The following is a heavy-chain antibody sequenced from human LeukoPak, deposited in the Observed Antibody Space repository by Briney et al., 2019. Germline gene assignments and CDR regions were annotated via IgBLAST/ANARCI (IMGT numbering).Heavy chain of an antibody. V-gene: IGHV1-69*01. J-gene: IGHJ4*02. Sequence: SVKVSCKASGGTFIRYAISWVRQAPGQGLEWMGGIIPIFRTTNYAQKFQGRVTITADESTSTAYMELSSLRSEDTAVYYCARDASIYDSRAYYYLWWGQGTLVTVSS. CDR1: GGTFIRYA. CDR2: IIPIFRTT. CDR3: ARDASIYDSRAYYYLW. D-gene: IGHD3-22*01.